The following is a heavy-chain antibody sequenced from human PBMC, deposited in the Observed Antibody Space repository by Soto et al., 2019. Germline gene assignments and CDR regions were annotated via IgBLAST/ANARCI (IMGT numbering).Heavy chain of an antibody. CDR2: TYYSGST. CDR1: GGSISSSNYY. D-gene: IGHD5-18*01. CDR3: ARSVDTSMVGFDY. J-gene: IGHJ4*02. Sequence: SETLSLTCTVSGGSISSSNYYWGWIRQPPGKGLEWIGSTYYSGSTYYNPSLKSRVTMSVDTSKNQFSLRLSSVTAADTALYYCARSVDTSMVGFDYWGQGTLVTVSS. V-gene: IGHV4-39*01.